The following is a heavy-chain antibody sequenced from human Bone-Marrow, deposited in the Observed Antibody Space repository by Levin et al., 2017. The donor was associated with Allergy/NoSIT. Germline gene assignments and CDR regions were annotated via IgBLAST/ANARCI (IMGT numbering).Heavy chain of an antibody. J-gene: IGHJ4*02. CDR2: ISASATST. V-gene: IGHV3-23*01. Sequence: GGSLRLSCAASGFSFSIHAMCWVRQAPGKGLEWVSSISASATSTYYADSVKGRFTISRDNSKNTLYLQMNSLRAEDTAVYYCARPRDQYYASGSRPDYWGQGTLVAVAS. CDR3: ARPRDQYYASGSRPDY. D-gene: IGHD3-10*01. CDR1: GFSFSIHA.